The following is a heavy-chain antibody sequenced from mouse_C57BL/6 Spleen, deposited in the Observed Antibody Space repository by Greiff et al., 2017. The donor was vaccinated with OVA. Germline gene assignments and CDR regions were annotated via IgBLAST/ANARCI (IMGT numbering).Heavy chain of an antibody. J-gene: IGHJ2*01. CDR1: GFTFSDYG. Sequence: EVKLVESGGGLVKPGGSLKLSCAASGFTFSDYGMHWVRQAPEKGLEWVAYISSGSSTIYYADTVKGRFTIARDNAKNTLCLQMTRLRSEDTAMYYCARRWDVFDYWGQGTTLTVSS. CDR3: ARRWDVFDY. V-gene: IGHV5-17*01. CDR2: ISSGSSTI. D-gene: IGHD4-1*01.